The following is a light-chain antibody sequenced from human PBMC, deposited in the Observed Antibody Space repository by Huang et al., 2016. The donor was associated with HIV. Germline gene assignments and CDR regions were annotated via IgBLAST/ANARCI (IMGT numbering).Light chain of an antibody. CDR3: QQSFNTPLT. Sequence: DIQMTQSPSSLSASVGDRVTISCRASRSISTYLNWYQQKPGKAPKLLIFSSSTLETGVPARVSGGGSGTDFTLTINTLQPDDFAVYYCQQSFNTPLTFGGGTNVEIK. J-gene: IGKJ4*01. CDR1: RSISTY. CDR2: SSS. V-gene: IGKV1-39*01.